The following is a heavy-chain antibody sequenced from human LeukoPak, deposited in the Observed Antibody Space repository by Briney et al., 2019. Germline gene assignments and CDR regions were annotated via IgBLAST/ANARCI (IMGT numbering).Heavy chain of an antibody. CDR2: IKSKTDGGTT. Sequence: PGGSLRLSCAASGFTFSNAWMSWVRQAPGKGLEWVGRIKSKTDGGTTDYAAPVKGRFTISRDDSKNTLYLQMNSLKTEDTAVYYCTTRWTVTAGYFDYWGQGTLVTVSS. D-gene: IGHD4-11*01. CDR3: TTRWTVTAGYFDY. CDR1: GFTFSNAW. V-gene: IGHV3-15*01. J-gene: IGHJ4*02.